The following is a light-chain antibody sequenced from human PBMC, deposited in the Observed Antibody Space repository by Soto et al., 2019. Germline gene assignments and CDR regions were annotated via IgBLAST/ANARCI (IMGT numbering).Light chain of an antibody. J-gene: IGKJ4*01. Sequence: DIVMTQSPLSLPVTPGEPASISCRSSQSLLHSNGYNYLDWYLQKPGQPPQLLIYLGSNRASGVPDRFSGSGSGTDFTLKINRVEAEDVGVYFYMQALQTPLTFGGGTKVEIK. CDR2: LGS. CDR1: QSLLHSNGYNY. V-gene: IGKV2-28*01. CDR3: MQALQTPLT.